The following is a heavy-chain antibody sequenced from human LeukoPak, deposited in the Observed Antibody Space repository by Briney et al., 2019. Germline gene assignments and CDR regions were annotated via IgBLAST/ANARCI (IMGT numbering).Heavy chain of an antibody. V-gene: IGHV1-8*01. Sequence: ASVKVSCKASGYTFTSYEINWVRQAPGQRLEWMGWMNPNSGNTGYAQKFQGRVTMTRNTSISTAYMELSSLRSEDTAVYYCARGGSVSYYYDSSGYYWPFDYWGQGTLVTVSS. J-gene: IGHJ4*02. D-gene: IGHD3-22*01. CDR2: MNPNSGNT. CDR3: ARGGSVSYYYDSSGYYWPFDY. CDR1: GYTFTSYE.